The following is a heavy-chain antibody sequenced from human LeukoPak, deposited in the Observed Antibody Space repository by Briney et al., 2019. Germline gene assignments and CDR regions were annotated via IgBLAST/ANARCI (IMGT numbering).Heavy chain of an antibody. CDR2: IYYSGST. D-gene: IGHD4-11*01. CDR3: ATGVDDYLFAH. CDR1: GGSISGSSDY. J-gene: IGHJ4*02. Sequence: SETLSLTCTVSGGSISGSSDYWGWIRQPPGKGLEWIGSIYYSGSTYCNPSLKSRVTISVDTSKNQFSLKLSSVTAADTAVYYCATGVDDYLFAHWGQGTRVTVSS. V-gene: IGHV4-39*07.